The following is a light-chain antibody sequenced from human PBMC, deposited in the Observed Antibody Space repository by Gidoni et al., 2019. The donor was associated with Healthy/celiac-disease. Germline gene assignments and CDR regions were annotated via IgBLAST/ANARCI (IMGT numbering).Light chain of an antibody. CDR3: QQYNSYSYS. CDR2: KAS. Sequence: DIQMTQSPSTLSTSVGDRVTITCRASHSISTSLAWYRQKPGKAPDLIIYKASTLASGVPSRFSGSGSGTEFTLTINSLQPYDFATYYCQQYNSYSYSFGQGTKLEMK. V-gene: IGKV1-5*03. J-gene: IGKJ2*01. CDR1: HSISTS.